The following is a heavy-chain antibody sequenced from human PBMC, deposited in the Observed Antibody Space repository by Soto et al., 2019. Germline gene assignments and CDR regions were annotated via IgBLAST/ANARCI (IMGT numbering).Heavy chain of an antibody. Sequence: QVHLEQSGAEVKKPGASVKVSCKTSGYVFISYGISWVRQAPGHGLEWVGWISAYTGKADYAQKFQGRVTMTTETSTSTAFLELWSLRSDDTAVYYCARDQRYYGSGSYYSDNWGQGTLVTVSS. D-gene: IGHD3-10*01. CDR3: ARDQRYYGSGSYYSDN. V-gene: IGHV1-18*04. CDR2: ISAYTGKA. J-gene: IGHJ4*02. CDR1: GYVFISYG.